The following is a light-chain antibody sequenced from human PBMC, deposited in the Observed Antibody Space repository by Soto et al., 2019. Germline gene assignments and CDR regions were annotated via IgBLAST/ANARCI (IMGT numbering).Light chain of an antibody. J-gene: IGKJ1*01. CDR2: DAS. CDR1: QAVSTY. V-gene: IGKV3-20*01. CDR3: QQYGSSGT. Sequence: VLTQSPATLSLSPGERATLSCRASQAVSTYVAWYQHKPGQAPRLLINDASNRATGVPFRFSGSGSGTDFTLTISRLEPEDFAVYYCQQYGSSGTFGQGTKVDIK.